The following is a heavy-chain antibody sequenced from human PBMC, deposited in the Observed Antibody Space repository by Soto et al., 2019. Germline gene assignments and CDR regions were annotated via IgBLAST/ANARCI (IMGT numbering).Heavy chain of an antibody. CDR2: ISSSGSYI. CDR3: ASIDYYDSSAYYSDY. J-gene: IGHJ4*02. D-gene: IGHD3-22*01. Sequence: EVQLVESGGGLVKPGGSLRLSCAASRFSFSSYTMNWVRQAPGKGLEWVSSISSSGSYIYYADSVKGRFTISRDNAKNSLYLQMNSLRAEDTAVYYCASIDYYDSSAYYSDYWGQGTLVTVSS. CDR1: RFSFSSYT. V-gene: IGHV3-21*01.